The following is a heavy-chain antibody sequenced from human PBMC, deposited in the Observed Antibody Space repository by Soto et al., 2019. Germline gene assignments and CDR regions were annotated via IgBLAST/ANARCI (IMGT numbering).Heavy chain of an antibody. D-gene: IGHD2-8*01. V-gene: IGHV3-21*01. CDR1: GFTFSSYS. CDR2: ISSSSSYI. J-gene: IGHJ2*01. CDR3: ARSLGLFEMVYASIDWYFDL. Sequence: EVQLVESGGGLVKPGGSLRLSCAASGFTFSSYSMNWVRQAPGKGLEWVSSISSSSSYIYYADSVKGRFTISRDNAKNSLYLQMNSLRAEDTAVYYCARSLGLFEMVYASIDWYFDLWGRGTLVTVSS.